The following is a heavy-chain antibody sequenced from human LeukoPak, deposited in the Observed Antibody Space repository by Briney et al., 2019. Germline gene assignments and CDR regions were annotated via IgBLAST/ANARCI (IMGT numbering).Heavy chain of an antibody. J-gene: IGHJ4*02. CDR2: INPSGGST. D-gene: IGHD3-22*01. CDR3: ARAGFDYYDSSGYPTDY. Sequence: GASVKVSCKASGYTFTSYYMHWVRQAPGQGLEWMGIINPSGGSTSYAQKFQGRVTMTRNTSISTAYMELSSLRSEDTAVYYCARAGFDYYDSSGYPTDYWGQGTLVTVSS. CDR1: GYTFTSYY. V-gene: IGHV1-46*01.